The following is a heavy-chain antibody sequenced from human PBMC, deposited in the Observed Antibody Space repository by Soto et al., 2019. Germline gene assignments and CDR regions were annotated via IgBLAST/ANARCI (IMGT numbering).Heavy chain of an antibody. Sequence: PGGSLRLSCAASGFTFSNAWMSWVRQAPGKGLEWVGRIKSKTDGGTTDYAAPVKGRFTISRDDSKNTLYLQMNSLKTEDTAVYYCTTCINMVRGVAWFDPWGQGTLVTVSS. CDR2: IKSKTDGGTT. CDR3: TTCINMVRGVAWFDP. D-gene: IGHD3-10*01. J-gene: IGHJ5*02. V-gene: IGHV3-15*01. CDR1: GFTFSNAW.